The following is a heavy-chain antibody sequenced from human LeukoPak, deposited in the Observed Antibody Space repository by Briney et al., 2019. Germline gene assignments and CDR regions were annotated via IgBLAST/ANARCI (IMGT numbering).Heavy chain of an antibody. CDR2: INPNSGGT. Sequence: GASVKVSCKASGYTFTGYYMHWVRQAPGQGLEWMGWINPNSGGTNYAQKFQGRVTMTRDTSISTAYMELSSLRSEDMAVYYCARSYDSSGYNDYWGQGTLVTVSS. CDR3: ARSYDSSGYNDY. V-gene: IGHV1-2*02. D-gene: IGHD3-22*01. J-gene: IGHJ4*02. CDR1: GYTFTGYY.